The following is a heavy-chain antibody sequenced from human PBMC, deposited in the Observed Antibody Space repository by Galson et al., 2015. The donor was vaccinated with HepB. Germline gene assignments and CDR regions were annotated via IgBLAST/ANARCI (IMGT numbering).Heavy chain of an antibody. V-gene: IGHV3-23*01. CDR2: ISGSGDRT. CDR1: GFTFSSHD. CDR3: AHVIWHGGGAY. D-gene: IGHD3-16*01. Sequence: SLRLSCAASGFTFSSHDMSWVRQAPGKGLEWVSGISGSGDRTYYADSVKGRFTISRDNSKNTLYLQMNNLRAEDMAVYYCAHVIWHGGGAYWGQGTLVTVSS. J-gene: IGHJ4*02.